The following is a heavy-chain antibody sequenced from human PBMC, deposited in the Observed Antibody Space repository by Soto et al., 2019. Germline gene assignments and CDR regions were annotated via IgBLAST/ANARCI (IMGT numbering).Heavy chain of an antibody. CDR1: GGSLIGYY. V-gene: IGHV4-59*01. D-gene: IGHD2-2*01. CDR3: ARDRDILVVAPDKRRNFHFYGLDG. CDR2: VHYNGRT. Sequence: TLSLTCPASGGSLIGYYWSWIRPSPEMGLEGIGFVHYNGRTHYNPSLKSRVTMLVDTSKNQFSLKVNSVTAADTAIYYCARDRDILVVAPDKRRNFHFYGLDGWGQGTTVTFSS. J-gene: IGHJ6*02.